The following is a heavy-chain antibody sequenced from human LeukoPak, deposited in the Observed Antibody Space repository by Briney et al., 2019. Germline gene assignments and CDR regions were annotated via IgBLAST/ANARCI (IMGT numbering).Heavy chain of an antibody. CDR3: ASGLRYFDLYY. J-gene: IGHJ4*02. D-gene: IGHD3-9*01. Sequence: PSQTLSLTCTVSGGSISSGSYYWSWIRQPAGKGLEWIGRIYTSGSTNYNPSLKSRGTISVDTSKNQFSLKLSSVTAADTAVYYCASGLRYFDLYYWGQGTLVTVSS. CDR2: IYTSGST. CDR1: GGSISSGSYY. V-gene: IGHV4-61*02.